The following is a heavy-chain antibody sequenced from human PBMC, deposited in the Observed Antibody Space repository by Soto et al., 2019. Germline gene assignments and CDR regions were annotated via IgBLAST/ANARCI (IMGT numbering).Heavy chain of an antibody. Sequence: GESLKISCKASGYNFVEYWIGWVRQMPGKGREWMGSVYPNDSDVEYSPSFQGQVTVSADKSINTAYLHWSSLKPSDSATYYCGAGSFDHWGQGTPVTFSS. D-gene: IGHD6-25*01. CDR2: VYPNDSDV. V-gene: IGHV5-51*01. CDR1: GYNFVEYW. J-gene: IGHJ4*02. CDR3: GAGSFDH.